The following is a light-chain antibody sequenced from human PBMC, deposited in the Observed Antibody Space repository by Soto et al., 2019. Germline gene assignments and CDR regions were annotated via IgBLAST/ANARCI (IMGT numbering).Light chain of an antibody. CDR1: SSDVGGYNY. CDR3: SAFTGTTYV. Sequence: QSALTQPASVSGSPRQSITISCTGTSSDVGGYNYVSWYQQHPGKAPKLMICDVSNRPSGVSNRFSGSKSGNTASLTISGLQAEDEADYYCSAFTGTTYVFGTGTKVTVL. J-gene: IGLJ1*01. CDR2: DVS. V-gene: IGLV2-14*01.